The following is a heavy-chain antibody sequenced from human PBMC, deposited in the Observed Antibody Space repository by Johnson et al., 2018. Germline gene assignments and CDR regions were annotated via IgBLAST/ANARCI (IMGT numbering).Heavy chain of an antibody. J-gene: IGHJ1*01. CDR2: ISSSGRTV. V-gene: IGHV3-11*01. CDR1: GFTFSDYY. CDR3: ARDGRSWTHNAEYLQH. Sequence: QVQLVESGGGLVKPGGSLRLSCAASGFTFSDYYMSWIRQAPGKGLEWVSYISSSGRTVYYADSVKGRFTISMDNAKNSLYLQMNSLRAEDTAVYYCARDGRSWTHNAEYLQHWGQGTPVSVSS. D-gene: IGHD3-10*01.